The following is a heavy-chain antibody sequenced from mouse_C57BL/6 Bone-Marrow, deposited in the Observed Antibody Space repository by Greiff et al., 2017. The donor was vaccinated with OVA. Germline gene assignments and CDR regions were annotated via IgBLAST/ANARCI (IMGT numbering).Heavy chain of an antibody. Sequence: VQLQQSGPELVKPGASVKISCKASGYAFSSSWMNWLKQRPGKGLEWIGRIYPGDGDTNYNGNFKGKTTLTADKSSSTAYMQLSSLTSEDTAVYVCARILGWDYWGQGTTLTVSS. CDR3: ARILGWDY. V-gene: IGHV1-82*01. CDR1: GYAFSSSW. D-gene: IGHD4-1*01. J-gene: IGHJ2*01. CDR2: IYPGDGDT.